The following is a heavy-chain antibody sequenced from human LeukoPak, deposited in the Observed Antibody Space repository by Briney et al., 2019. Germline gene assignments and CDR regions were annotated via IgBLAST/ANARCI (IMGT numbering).Heavy chain of an antibody. J-gene: IGHJ5*02. V-gene: IGHV3-21*01. Sequence: GSLRLSCAASGFTFRSYNMNWVRQAPGKGLEWVSSISSSSSYIYYADSVKGRFTISRDNAKNSLYLQMNSLRAEDTAMYYCARTRAGSGYDSWGQGTLVTVSS. D-gene: IGHD5-12*01. CDR1: GFTFRSYN. CDR2: ISSSSSYI. CDR3: ARTRAGSGYDS.